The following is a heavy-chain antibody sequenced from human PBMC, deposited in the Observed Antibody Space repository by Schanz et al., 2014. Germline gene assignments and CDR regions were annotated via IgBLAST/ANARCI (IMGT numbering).Heavy chain of an antibody. V-gene: IGHV1-69*08. CDR1: GGTFNSYT. CDR3: ARDEVDTAAEGNY. D-gene: IGHD6-13*01. CDR2: IIPILGIA. Sequence: QVQLVQSGAEAKKPGSSMKVSCKASGGTFNSYTINWVRQAPAQGLDWMGRIIPILGIANYAHKCQGRVTITADRSTSTAYMELSSLRSEETAVYYCARDEVDTAAEGNYWGQGTLVTVSS. J-gene: IGHJ4*02.